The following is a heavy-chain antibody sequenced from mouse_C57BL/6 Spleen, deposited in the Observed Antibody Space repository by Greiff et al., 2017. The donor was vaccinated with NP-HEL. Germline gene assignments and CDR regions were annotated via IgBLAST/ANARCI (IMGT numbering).Heavy chain of an antibody. CDR3: ARAVGRDYYAMDY. J-gene: IGHJ4*01. CDR2: ISYDGSN. CDR1: GYSITSGYY. V-gene: IGHV3-6*01. Sequence: EVKLQESGPGLVKPSQSLSLTCSVTGYSITSGYYWNWIRQFPGNKLEWMGYISYDGSNNYNPSLKNRISITRDTSKNQFFLKLNSVTTEDTATYYCARAVGRDYYAMDYWGQGTSVTVSS. D-gene: IGHD4-1*01.